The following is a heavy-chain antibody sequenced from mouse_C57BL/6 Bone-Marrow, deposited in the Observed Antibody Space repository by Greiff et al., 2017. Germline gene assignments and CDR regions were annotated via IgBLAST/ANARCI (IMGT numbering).Heavy chain of an antibody. CDR1: GFTFSSYT. Sequence: DVKLVESGGGLVKPGGSLKLSCAASGFTFSSYTMSWVSQTPEKRLEWVATISGGGGNTYYPDSVKGRFTISRDNAKNTLYLQMSSLRSEDTALYYCARYYYSNRYYYAMDYWGQGTSVTVSS. D-gene: IGHD2-5*01. CDR3: ARYYYSNRYYYAMDY. J-gene: IGHJ4*01. V-gene: IGHV5-9*01. CDR2: ISGGGGNT.